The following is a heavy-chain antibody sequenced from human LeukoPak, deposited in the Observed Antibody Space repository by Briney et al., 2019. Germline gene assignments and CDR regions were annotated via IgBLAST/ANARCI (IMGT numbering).Heavy chain of an antibody. D-gene: IGHD2-2*01. CDR1: GFTFSSYW. Sequence: EGSLRLSCAASGFTFSSYWMHWVRQAPGKGLVWVSRINTDGSSTSYADSVKGRFTISRDNAKNTLYLQMNSLRAEGTAVYYCARTFYRTRNFDYWGQGTLVTVSS. CDR2: INTDGSST. CDR3: ARTFYRTRNFDY. V-gene: IGHV3-74*01. J-gene: IGHJ4*02.